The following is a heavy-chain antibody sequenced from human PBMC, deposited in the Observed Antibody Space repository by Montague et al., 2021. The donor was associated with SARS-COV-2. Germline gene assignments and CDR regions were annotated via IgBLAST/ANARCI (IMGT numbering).Heavy chain of an antibody. CDR1: GGSITTTSHY. CDR3: VRRGPGTEGVES. D-gene: IGHD6-13*01. Sequence: SETLSLTCTVSGGSITTTSHYWGWIRQPPGKGLEWIGSIYYSGYTYYNPSLKSRVTISVDTSTNQFSLKLSSVTAADTAVYYCVRRGPGTEGVESWGQGTVVIVSS. V-gene: IGHV4-39*01. J-gene: IGHJ4*02. CDR2: IYYSGYT.